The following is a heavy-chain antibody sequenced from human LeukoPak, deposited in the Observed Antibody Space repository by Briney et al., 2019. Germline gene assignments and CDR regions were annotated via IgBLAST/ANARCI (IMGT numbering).Heavy chain of an antibody. J-gene: IGHJ4*02. CDR3: ARGPHYDYVWGSYRKGQRGLHYFDY. V-gene: IGHV6-1*01. D-gene: IGHD3-16*02. Sequence: SQTLSLTCAISGDSVSSNSAAWNWIRQSPSRGLEWLGRTYYRSKWYNDYAVSVKSRITINPDTSKNQFSLQLSSVTAADTAVYYCARGPHYDYVWGSYRKGQRGLHYFDYWGQGTLVTVSS. CDR2: TYYRSKWYN. CDR1: GDSVSSNSAA.